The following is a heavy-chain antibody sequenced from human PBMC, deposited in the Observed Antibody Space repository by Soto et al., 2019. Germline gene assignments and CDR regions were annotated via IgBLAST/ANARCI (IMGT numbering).Heavy chain of an antibody. Sequence: GGSLRLSCEASGFTFSRVSMNWARQVPGKGLEWVASISSASSETWYADSVKGRFIISRDNAQNSLFLQMNTLRPEDSAIYYCARVAYWGPGTQVTVSS. J-gene: IGHJ4*02. V-gene: IGHV3-21*01. CDR1: GFTFSRVS. CDR3: ARVAY. CDR2: ISSASSET.